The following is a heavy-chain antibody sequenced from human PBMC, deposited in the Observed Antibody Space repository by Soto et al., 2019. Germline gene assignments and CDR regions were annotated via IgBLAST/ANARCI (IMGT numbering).Heavy chain of an antibody. D-gene: IGHD3-10*01. CDR2: INHSGST. CDR3: ARERGSLLWFGDNWFDP. CDR1: GGSFSGYY. V-gene: IGHV4-34*01. Sequence: SETLSLTCAVYGGSFSGYYWSWIRQPPGKGLEWIGEINHSGSTNYNPSLKSRVTISVDTSKNQFSLKLSSVTAADTAVYYCARERGSLLWFGDNWFDPWGQGTLVTVSS. J-gene: IGHJ5*02.